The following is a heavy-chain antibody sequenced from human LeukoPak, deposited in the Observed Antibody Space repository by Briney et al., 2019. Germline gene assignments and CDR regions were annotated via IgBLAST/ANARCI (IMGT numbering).Heavy chain of an antibody. CDR3: ARGESSSWSPYYYYYGMDV. CDR2: INHSGST. CDR1: GGSFSGYY. J-gene: IGHJ6*04. V-gene: IGHV4-34*01. D-gene: IGHD6-13*01. Sequence: PSETLSLTCAVYGGSFSGYYWSWIRQPPGKGLECIGEINHSGSTNYNPSLKSRVTISVDTSKNQFSLKLSSVTAADTAVYYCARGESSSWSPYYYYYGMDVWGKGTTVTVSS.